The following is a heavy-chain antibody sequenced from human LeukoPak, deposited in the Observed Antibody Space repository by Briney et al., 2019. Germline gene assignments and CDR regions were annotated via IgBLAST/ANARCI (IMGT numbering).Heavy chain of an antibody. D-gene: IGHD3-16*01. V-gene: IGHV1-69*04. CDR2: IIPILGIA. Sequence: SVKVSCKASGGTFSSYTLSRVRQAPGQGLEWMGRIIPILGIANYAQKFQGRVTITADKSTSTGYMELSSLRSEDTAVYYCAREAGEFHYWGQGTLVTVSS. CDR1: GGTFSSYT. CDR3: AREAGEFHY. J-gene: IGHJ4*02.